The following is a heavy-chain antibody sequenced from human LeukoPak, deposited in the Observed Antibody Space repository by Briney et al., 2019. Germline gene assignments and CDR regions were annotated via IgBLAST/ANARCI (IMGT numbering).Heavy chain of an antibody. D-gene: IGHD6-19*01. V-gene: IGHV3-7*04. CDR3: ARAPSSGWYDY. Sequence: GGSLRLSCVASGFSFSSYWMSWVRQAPGRGLEWVANIKQDKSEKYYVDSVRGRFTISRDNAQNSLYLQMSSLRADDMAVYYCARAPSSGWYDYWGQGTLVTVSS. J-gene: IGHJ4*02. CDR2: IKQDKSEK. CDR1: GFSFSSYW.